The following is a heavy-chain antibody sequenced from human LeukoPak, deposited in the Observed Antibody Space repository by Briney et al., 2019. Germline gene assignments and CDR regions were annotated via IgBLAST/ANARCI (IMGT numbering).Heavy chain of an antibody. CDR1: GLTFRNYA. J-gene: IGHJ5*02. CDR2: IWFDGTEK. V-gene: IGHV3-33*01. Sequence: GGSLRLSCAASGLTFRNYAMHWVRQAPGGRLEWVAVIWFDGTEKYYAASVMGRFTISRDSSENTLYLQMNGLRTEDTAVYYCARVNGPNSGYYYTLNLWGQGTPVTVSS. CDR3: ARVNGPNSGYYYTLNL. D-gene: IGHD3-22*01.